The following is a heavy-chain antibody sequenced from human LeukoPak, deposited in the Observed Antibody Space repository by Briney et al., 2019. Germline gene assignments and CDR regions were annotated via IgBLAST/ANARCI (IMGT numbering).Heavy chain of an antibody. Sequence: GESLKISCEASGYRFTSYWIGWVRQMPGKGLESMGIIYAGDSDTRYSPSFQGQVTISADKSVSTAYLQWSSLKASDTAMYYCARHGAYGAVDAPHAFDLWGQGTLVTVSS. CDR1: GYRFTSYW. CDR3: ARHGAYGAVDAPHAFDL. V-gene: IGHV5-51*01. D-gene: IGHD4-17*01. J-gene: IGHJ3*01. CDR2: IYAGDSDT.